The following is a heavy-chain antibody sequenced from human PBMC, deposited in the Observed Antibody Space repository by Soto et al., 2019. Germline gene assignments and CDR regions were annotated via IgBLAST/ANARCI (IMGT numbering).Heavy chain of an antibody. V-gene: IGHV4-34*01. CDR1: GGSFSGYY. D-gene: IGHD6-19*01. Sequence: SETLSLTCAVYGGSFSGYYWSWIRQPPGKGLEWIGEINHSGSTNYNPSLKSRVTISVDTSKNQFSLKLSSVTAADTAVYYCARNRGVAGTGDYFDYWGQGTLVTVSS. J-gene: IGHJ4*02. CDR3: ARNRGVAGTGDYFDY. CDR2: INHSGST.